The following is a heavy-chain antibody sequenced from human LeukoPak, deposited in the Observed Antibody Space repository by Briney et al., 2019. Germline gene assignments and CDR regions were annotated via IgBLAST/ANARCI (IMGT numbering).Heavy chain of an antibody. V-gene: IGHV1-2*06. D-gene: IGHD6-13*01. J-gene: IGHJ5*02. CDR2: INPNSGGT. Sequence: ASVKVSCKASGYTFTGYYMHWVRQAPGQGLEWMGLINPNSGGTNYAQKFQGRVTMTRDTSISTAYMELSRLRSDDTAVYYCARDPTPSSSSGMKRFDPWGQGTLVTVSS. CDR3: ARDPTPSSSSGMKRFDP. CDR1: GYTFTGYY.